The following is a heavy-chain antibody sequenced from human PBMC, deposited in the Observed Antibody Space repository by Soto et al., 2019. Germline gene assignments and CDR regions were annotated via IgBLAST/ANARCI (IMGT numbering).Heavy chain of an antibody. CDR2: TYYRSKWYN. J-gene: IGHJ5*02. D-gene: IGHD6-6*01. V-gene: IGHV6-1*01. Sequence: SQTLSLTCVISGDSVSSNSAAWNWIRQSPSRGLEWLGRTYYRSKWYNDYAVSVKSRITINPDTSKNQFSLQLNSVTPEDTAVYYCARDRAARLGLTPCNLFDPWGKGTLVTVSS. CDR1: GDSVSSNSAA. CDR3: ARDRAARLGLTPCNLFDP.